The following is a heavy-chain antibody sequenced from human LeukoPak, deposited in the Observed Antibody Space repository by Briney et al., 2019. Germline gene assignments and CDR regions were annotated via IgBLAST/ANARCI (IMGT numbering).Heavy chain of an antibody. CDR1: GFTFSSYA. V-gene: IGHV3-66*01. D-gene: IGHD2-21*02. CDR2: IYSGGST. J-gene: IGHJ3*02. CDR3: AREGYCGGDCYEDAFDI. Sequence: GGSLRLSCAASGFTFSSYAMSWVRQAPGKGLEWVSVIYSGGSTYYADSVKGRFTISRDNSKNTLYLQMNSLRAEDTAVYYCAREGYCGGDCYEDAFDIWGQGTMVTVSS.